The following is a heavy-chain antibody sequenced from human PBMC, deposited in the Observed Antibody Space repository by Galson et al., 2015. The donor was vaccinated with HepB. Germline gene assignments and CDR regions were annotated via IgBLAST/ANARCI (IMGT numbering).Heavy chain of an antibody. J-gene: IGHJ5*02. CDR3: ARDGTETNWFDP. CDR2: INPNSGGT. CDR1: GYTFTGYY. Sequence: SVKVSCKASGYTFTGYYMHWVRQAPGQGLERMGRINPNSGGTDYAQKFQGRVTMTRDTSISTAYMELSRLRSDDTAVYYCARDGTETNWFDPWGQGTLVTVSS. V-gene: IGHV1-2*06.